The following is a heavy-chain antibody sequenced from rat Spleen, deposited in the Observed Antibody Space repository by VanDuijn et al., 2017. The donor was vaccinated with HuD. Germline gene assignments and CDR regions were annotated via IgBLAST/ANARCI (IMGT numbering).Heavy chain of an antibody. Sequence: EVQLVESDGGLVQPGKSLTLSCAASGFALSDHFMAWVRQAPTKGLEWVATINYDGGTPYYRDSVKGRFTISRDNAQNTLYLQMDSLMSEDTATYYCVRPAGTVVPNWFVYWGQGTLVTVSS. CDR2: INYDGGTP. CDR3: VRPAGTVVPNWFVY. D-gene: IGHD1-1*01. V-gene: IGHV5-29*01. CDR1: GFALSDHF. J-gene: IGHJ3*01.